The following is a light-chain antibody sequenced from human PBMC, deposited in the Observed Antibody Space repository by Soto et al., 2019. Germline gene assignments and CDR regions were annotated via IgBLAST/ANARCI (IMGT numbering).Light chain of an antibody. V-gene: IGLV2-14*01. CDR3: SSYTSSSTVV. J-gene: IGLJ2*01. CDR2: DVS. CDR1: SSDVGGYNY. Sequence: SALTQPASVSGSPGQSLTISCTGTSSDVGGYNYVSWYQQHPGKAPKLMIYDVSNRPSGVSNRFSGSKSGNTASLTISGLQAEDEADYYCSSYTSSSTVVFGGGTKLTVL.